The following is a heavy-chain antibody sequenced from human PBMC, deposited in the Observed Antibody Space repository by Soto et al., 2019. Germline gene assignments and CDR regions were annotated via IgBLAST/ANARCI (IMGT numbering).Heavy chain of an antibody. D-gene: IGHD1-26*01. Sequence: ASVKVSCKASGYTFTSYGISWVRQAPGQGLEWMGWISGYNGKTNYAQKVQDRVTMTTDTSTSTVYMELRSLRSDDTAVYYCAREKGGGSYLDYWGQGTLVTVSS. CDR2: ISGYNGKT. CDR1: GYTFTSYG. J-gene: IGHJ4*02. V-gene: IGHV1-18*01. CDR3: AREKGGGSYLDY.